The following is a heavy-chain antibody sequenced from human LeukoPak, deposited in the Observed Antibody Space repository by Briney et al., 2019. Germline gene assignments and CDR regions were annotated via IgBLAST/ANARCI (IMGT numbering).Heavy chain of an antibody. J-gene: IGHJ4*02. CDR1: GDTSNTYS. Sequence: SVKVSCKASGDTSNTYSISWVRQAPGQRLEWMGRIIPILGVANDAQKFQGRVTITAGLSTSTVYMELSSLTSEDTAVYYCARDGEEYYYDSSGLYYFDSWGQGTLVTVSS. CDR2: IIPILGVA. V-gene: IGHV1-69*04. D-gene: IGHD3-22*01. CDR3: ARDGEEYYYDSSGLYYFDS.